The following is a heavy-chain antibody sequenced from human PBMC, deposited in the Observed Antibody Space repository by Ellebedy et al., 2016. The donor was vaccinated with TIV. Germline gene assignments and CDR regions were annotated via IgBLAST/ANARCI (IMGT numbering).Heavy chain of an antibody. CDR2: IGGSGSRA. V-gene: IGHV3-23*01. J-gene: IGHJ4*02. D-gene: IGHD6-13*01. Sequence: PGGSLRLSCAASGFTASGFTFSSYAMRWVRQAPGKGLEWVSAIGGSGSRAYYADSVNGRFTISRDNPGSMMYLQMNSLRTEDTAVYYCVKVTAWYSSSWYFAEWGQGTLVTVSS. CDR3: VKVTAWYSSSWYFAE. CDR1: GFTFSSYA.